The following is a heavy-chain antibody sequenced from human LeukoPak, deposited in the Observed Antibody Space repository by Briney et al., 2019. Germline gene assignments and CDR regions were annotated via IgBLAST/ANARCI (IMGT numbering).Heavy chain of an antibody. CDR2: IRSSGTTV. Sequence: PGGSLRLSCAASGFTFSSFEMNWVRQAPGKGLEWVSHIRSSGTTVYYADSVKGRFTISRDNAKNSLYLQMSSLRAEDTAIYYCARVLYQYYYDSSGYLFDYWGQGSLVTVSS. J-gene: IGHJ4*02. V-gene: IGHV3-48*03. CDR3: ARVLYQYYYDSSGYLFDY. D-gene: IGHD3-22*01. CDR1: GFTFSSFE.